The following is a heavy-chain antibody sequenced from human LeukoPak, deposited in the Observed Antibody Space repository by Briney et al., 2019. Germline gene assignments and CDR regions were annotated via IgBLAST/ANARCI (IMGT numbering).Heavy chain of an antibody. J-gene: IGHJ6*03. CDR2: IRYDGSNK. D-gene: IGHD5-12*01. CDR3: ARAGWLGYEYYYMDV. V-gene: IGHV3-30*02. Sequence: PGGSLRLSCAGSGFTFSSYGMHWVRQAPGKGLEWVAFIRYDGSNKYYADSVKGRFTISRDNSKNTLYLQMNSLRAEDTAVYYCARAGWLGYEYYYMDVWGKGTTVTVSS. CDR1: GFTFSSYG.